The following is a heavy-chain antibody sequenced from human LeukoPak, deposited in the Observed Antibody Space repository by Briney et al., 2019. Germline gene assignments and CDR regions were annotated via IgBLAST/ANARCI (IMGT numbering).Heavy chain of an antibody. J-gene: IGHJ6*03. V-gene: IGHV3-21*01. CDR2: ISSSSSYI. CDR1: GFIFSRYS. D-gene: IGHD3-3*01. CDR3: ASDSPSFGVVITRYYYYMDV. Sequence: GGSLRLSCAASGFIFSRYSMNWVRQAPGKGLEWVSSISSSSSYIYYADSVKGRFTISRDNAKNSLYLQMNSLRAEDTAVYYCASDSPSFGVVITRYYYYMDVWGKGTTVTVSS.